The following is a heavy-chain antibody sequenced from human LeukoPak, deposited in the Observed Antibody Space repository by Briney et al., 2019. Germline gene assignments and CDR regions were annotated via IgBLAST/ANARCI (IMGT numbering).Heavy chain of an antibody. Sequence: GGSLRLSCAASGFTFSSYGMSWVRQAPGKGLEWVAVISYDGSNKYYADSVKGRFTISRDNAKNSLFLQMNSLRAEDTAVYYCARGFGMAYYYYSMDVWGKGTTVTISS. V-gene: IGHV3-30*03. CDR3: ARGFGMAYYYYSMDV. CDR2: ISYDGSNK. J-gene: IGHJ6*03. D-gene: IGHD3-16*01. CDR1: GFTFSSYG.